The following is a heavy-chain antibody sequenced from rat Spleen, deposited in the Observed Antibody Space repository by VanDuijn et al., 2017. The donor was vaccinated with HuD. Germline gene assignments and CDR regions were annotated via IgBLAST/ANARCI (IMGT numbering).Heavy chain of an antibody. CDR3: TRDPPGSSGFMDV. CDR2: IWTDGNT. J-gene: IGHJ4*01. D-gene: IGHD5-1*01. V-gene: IGHV2-43*01. Sequence: QVQLKESGPGLVQPSQTLSLTCTVSGFSLTSYHLSWVRQPPGKGLEWMGVIWTDGNTAYNSLLKSRLSISRATSNSQVFLKMISLQTDDTGTYYCTRDPPGSSGFMDVWGQGASVTVSS. CDR1: GFSLTSYH.